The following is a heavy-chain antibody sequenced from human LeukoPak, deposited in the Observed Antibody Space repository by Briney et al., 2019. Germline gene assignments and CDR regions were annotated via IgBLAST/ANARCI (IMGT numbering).Heavy chain of an antibody. CDR1: GFSFSSYS. Sequence: GGSLRLSCAASGFSFSSYSMNWVRQAPGKGLEWVSSISRTSSYIYYADSVKGRFTISRDNAKNSLYLQMNSLRAEDTAVYYCARDPPYCSGGSCQDDAFDIWGQGTMVTVSS. D-gene: IGHD2-15*01. J-gene: IGHJ3*02. V-gene: IGHV3-21*04. CDR3: ARDPPYCSGGSCQDDAFDI. CDR2: ISRTSSYI.